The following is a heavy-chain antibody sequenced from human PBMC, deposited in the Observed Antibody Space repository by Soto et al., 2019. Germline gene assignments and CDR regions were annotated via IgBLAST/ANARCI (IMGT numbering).Heavy chain of an antibody. D-gene: IGHD2-21*02. V-gene: IGHV3-23*01. CDR2: IWGSGDRT. CDR1: GFAFRTYA. CDR3: AKTGPYCGGDCSRYFYGMDV. J-gene: IGHJ6*02. Sequence: VGSLRLSCAASGFAFRTYAMAWVRQAPGKGLEWVSGIWGSGDRTFYADSVKGRFTISRDNSRNTLYLQMYSLTAEDTALYYCAKTGPYCGGDCSRYFYGMDVWGQGTTVTVSS.